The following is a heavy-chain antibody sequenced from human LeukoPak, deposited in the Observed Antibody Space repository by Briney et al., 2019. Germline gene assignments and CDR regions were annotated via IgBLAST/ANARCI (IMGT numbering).Heavy chain of an antibody. CDR1: GGSISSSSYY. Sequence: PSETLSLTCTVSGGSISSSSYYWGWIRQPPGKGLERIGSIYHSGSTYYNPSLKSRVTISVDTSKNQFSLKLSSVTAADTAVYYCARIFSGLGDLWETDYWGQGTLVTVSS. J-gene: IGHJ4*02. CDR2: IYHSGST. D-gene: IGHD1-26*01. CDR3: ARIFSGLGDLWETDY. V-gene: IGHV4-39*07.